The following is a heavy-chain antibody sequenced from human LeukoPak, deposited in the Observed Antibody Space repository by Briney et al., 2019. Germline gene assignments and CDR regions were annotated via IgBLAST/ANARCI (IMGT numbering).Heavy chain of an antibody. Sequence: SETLSLTCTVSGGSISSSSYYWGWIRQPPGKGLEWIGSIYYSGSTYYNPSLKSRVTISVDTSNNQFSLKLSSVTAADTAVYYCARDWSGYSYGYYYYYYMDVWGKGTTVTVSS. CDR3: ARDWSGYSYGYYYYYYMDV. CDR2: IYYSGST. V-gene: IGHV4-39*07. D-gene: IGHD5-18*01. CDR1: GGSISSSSYY. J-gene: IGHJ6*03.